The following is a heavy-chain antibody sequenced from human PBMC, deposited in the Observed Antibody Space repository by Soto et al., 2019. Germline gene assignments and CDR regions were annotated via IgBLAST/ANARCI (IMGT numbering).Heavy chain of an antibody. Sequence: EVQLLESGGGLVQPGGSLRLSCAASGFTFSSYAMSWVRQAPGKGLEWVSAISGSGGSTYYADSVKGRFTISRDNSKNTLYLQMNSLRAEDTAVYYCAKVGPGGAQLHNAFDIWGQGTMVTVSS. CDR3: AKVGPGGAQLHNAFDI. CDR1: GFTFSSYA. J-gene: IGHJ3*02. CDR2: ISGSGGST. V-gene: IGHV3-23*01. D-gene: IGHD1-26*01.